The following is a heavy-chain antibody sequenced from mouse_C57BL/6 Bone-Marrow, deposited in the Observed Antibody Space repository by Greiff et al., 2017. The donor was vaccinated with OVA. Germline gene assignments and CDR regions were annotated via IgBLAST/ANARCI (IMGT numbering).Heavy chain of an antibody. CDR1: GFNIKDYY. J-gene: IGHJ1*03. V-gene: IGHV14-2*01. D-gene: IGHD2-2*01. CDR3: ASGGILYGYDRYFGV. Sequence: EVKVVESGAELVKPGASVKLSCTASGFNIKDYYMHWVKQRTEQGLEWIGRIAPEDGETKYAPKFQGKATITADTSSNTAYLQLSRLTSADPAVYYCASGGILYGYDRYFGVWGKGTTVTVSS. CDR2: IAPEDGET.